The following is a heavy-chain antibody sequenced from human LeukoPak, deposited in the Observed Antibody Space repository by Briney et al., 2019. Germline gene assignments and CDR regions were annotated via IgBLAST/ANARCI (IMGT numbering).Heavy chain of an antibody. Sequence: GESLKISCKGSGYTFTTYWIGWVRQMPGKGLEWMGIIYPGDSDPRYSPSFQGQVTISADKFISTAYLQWSSLKASDSAMYYCARHGLGSSWFGFDYWGQGTLVTVSS. CDR1: GYTFTTYW. V-gene: IGHV5-51*01. D-gene: IGHD6-13*01. CDR2: IYPGDSDP. CDR3: ARHGLGSSWFGFDY. J-gene: IGHJ4*02.